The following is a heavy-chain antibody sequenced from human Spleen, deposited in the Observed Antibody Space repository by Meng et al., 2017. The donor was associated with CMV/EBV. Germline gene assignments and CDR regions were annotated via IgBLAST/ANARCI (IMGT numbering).Heavy chain of an antibody. CDR1: GFTFSSYS. J-gene: IGHJ3*01. D-gene: IGHD3-3*01. V-gene: IGHV3-30*02. Sequence: GESLKISCAASGFTFSSYSMNWVRQAPGKGLEWVAFIRYDGNNKYYADFVKGRFTISRDNSKNTLYLEMNSLRVEDTAVYYCAKQPRWNFGFDVWGQGTMVTVSS. CDR2: IRYDGNNK. CDR3: AKQPRWNFGFDV.